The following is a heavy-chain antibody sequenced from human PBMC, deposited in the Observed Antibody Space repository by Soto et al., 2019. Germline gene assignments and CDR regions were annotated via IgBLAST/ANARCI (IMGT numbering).Heavy chain of an antibody. CDR1: GFTFDEYA. D-gene: IGHD6-13*01. CDR2: LSDSGGST. Sequence: GGSLRLSCAASGFTFDEYAMHWVRQAPGKGLEWVSGLSDSGGSTYYADSVKGRFTISRDNSMNTLYLQMNTLRAEDTAVYYCAKVSSGWYSGFFDYWGQGTLVTVS. V-gene: IGHV3-23*01. CDR3: AKVSSGWYSGFFDY. J-gene: IGHJ4*02.